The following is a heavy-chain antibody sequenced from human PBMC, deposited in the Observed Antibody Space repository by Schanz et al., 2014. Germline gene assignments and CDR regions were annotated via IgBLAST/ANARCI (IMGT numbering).Heavy chain of an antibody. CDR2: ILYDGSNK. CDR1: GFTFSSYS. CDR3: AKEKGDCSSTSCSYYFDY. D-gene: IGHD2-2*01. Sequence: QVHLVESGGGVVQPGRSLRLSCAASGFTFSSYSMHWVRQAPGKGLEWVAVILYDGSNKFYADSVRGRFTVSRDNSKSTLFLQMNSLRAEDTAVYYCAKEKGDCSSTSCSYYFDYWGQGTLVTVSS. J-gene: IGHJ4*02. V-gene: IGHV3-30*04.